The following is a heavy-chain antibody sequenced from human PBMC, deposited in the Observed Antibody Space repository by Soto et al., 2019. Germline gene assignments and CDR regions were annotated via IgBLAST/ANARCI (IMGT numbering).Heavy chain of an antibody. CDR2: ISYDGSNK. CDR1: GFTFSSYA. D-gene: IGHD3-3*01. CDR3: ARDKRDFRFLEWSYYFDY. Sequence: QVQLVESGGGVVQPGRSLRLSCAASGFTFSSYAMHWVRQAPGKGLEWVAVISYDGSNKYYADSVKGRFTISRDNCKLTXXLQLNSLRAEDTAVYYCARDKRDFRFLEWSYYFDYWGQGTLVTVSS. V-gene: IGHV3-30-3*01. J-gene: IGHJ4*02.